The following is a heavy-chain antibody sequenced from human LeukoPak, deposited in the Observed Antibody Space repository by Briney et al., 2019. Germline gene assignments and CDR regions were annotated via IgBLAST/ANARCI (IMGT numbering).Heavy chain of an antibody. CDR1: GYTFTSYG. Sequence: GASVKVSCKASGYTFTSYGINWVRQAPGQGLEWMGGIIPIFGTANYAQKFQGRVTITADESTSTAYMELSSLRSEDTAVYYCARDPGYYYDSSGYDFGPFDIWGQGTMVTVSS. D-gene: IGHD3-22*01. CDR2: IIPIFGTA. V-gene: IGHV1-69*13. J-gene: IGHJ3*02. CDR3: ARDPGYYYDSSGYDFGPFDI.